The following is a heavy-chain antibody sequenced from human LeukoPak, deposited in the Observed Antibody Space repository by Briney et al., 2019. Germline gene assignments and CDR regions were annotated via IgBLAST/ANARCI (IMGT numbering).Heavy chain of an antibody. J-gene: IGHJ5*02. CDR1: GYTFTSYG. CDR3: ARGPPYQLLSWFDP. V-gene: IGHV1-18*01. D-gene: IGHD2-2*01. CDR2: ISAYSGNT. Sequence: ASVKVSCKASGYTFTSYGISWVRQGPGQGLEWMGWISAYSGNTNYAQKLQGRVTMTTDTSTSTAYMELRSLRSDDTAVYYCARGPPYQLLSWFDPWGQGTLVTVSS.